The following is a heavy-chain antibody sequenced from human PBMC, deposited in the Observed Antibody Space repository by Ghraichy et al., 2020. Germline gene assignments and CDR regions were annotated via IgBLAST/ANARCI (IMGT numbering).Heavy chain of an antibody. CDR1: GYTFTGYY. CDR2: INPNSGGT. V-gene: IGHV1-2*02. D-gene: IGHD1-26*01. J-gene: IGHJ5*02. Sequence: ASVKVSCKASGYTFTGYYMHWVRQAPGQGLEWMGWINPNSGGTNYAQKFQGRVTMTRDTSISTAYMELSRLRSDDTAVYYCARDDSNPRVGDDNWFDPWGQGTLVTVSS. CDR3: ARDDSNPRVGDDNWFDP.